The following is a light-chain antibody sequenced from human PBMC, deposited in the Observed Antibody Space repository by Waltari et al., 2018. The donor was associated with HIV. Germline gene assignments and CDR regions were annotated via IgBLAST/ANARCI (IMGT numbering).Light chain of an antibody. CDR1: GPHIVSNY. Sequence: QPVLTQSPSASGTPGLMVTISCSGRGPHIVSNYVHWYQPLPGTAPSLLIYKNTKRPSGVPDRISGSRAATSASLVIGALQSEDEADYYCAAWDDSLRGVAFGGGTKLTVL. J-gene: IGLJ2*01. CDR3: AAWDDSLRGVA. V-gene: IGLV1-47*01. CDR2: KNT.